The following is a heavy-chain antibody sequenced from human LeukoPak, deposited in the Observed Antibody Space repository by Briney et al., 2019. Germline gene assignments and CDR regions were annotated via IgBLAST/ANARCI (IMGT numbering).Heavy chain of an antibody. CDR3: ARTTVTTDSNYFDY. CDR2: INHSGST. Sequence: PSETLSLTCAVYGGSFSGYYWSWIRQPPGKGLEWIGEINHSGSTNYNPSLKSRVTISVDTSKNQFSLKLSSVTAADTAVYYCARTTVTTDSNYFDYWGQGTLVTVSS. D-gene: IGHD4-17*01. J-gene: IGHJ4*02. V-gene: IGHV4-34*01. CDR1: GGSFSGYY.